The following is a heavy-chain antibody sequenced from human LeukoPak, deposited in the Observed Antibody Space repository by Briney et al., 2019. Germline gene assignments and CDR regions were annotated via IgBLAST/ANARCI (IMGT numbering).Heavy chain of an antibody. D-gene: IGHD3-22*01. J-gene: IGHJ4*02. CDR3: ARESIGSGSRYYFDY. CDR1: GGTFSSYA. Sequence: SVKVSCKASGGTFSSYAISWVRQAPGQGLEWMGRIIPIFGTANYAQKFQGRVTITTDESTSTAYMELSSLRSEDTAVYYCARESIGSGSRYYFDYWGQGTLVTVSS. V-gene: IGHV1-69*05. CDR2: IIPIFGTA.